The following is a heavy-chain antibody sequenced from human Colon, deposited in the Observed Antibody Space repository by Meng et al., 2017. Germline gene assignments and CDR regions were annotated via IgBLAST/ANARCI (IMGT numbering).Heavy chain of an antibody. CDR3: AGVWRGIGGNPCLDS. J-gene: IGHJ4*02. Sequence: LQESGPGVVKPSETLSLTCTVSGGSIISSTYYWGWIRQPPGKGLEWIETIYYSGSTYYHPSLKSRVTMSVDTSNNQFSLRLSSVTAADTAVYYCAGVWRGIGGNPCLDSWGQGTLVTVSS. D-gene: IGHD3-3*01. V-gene: IGHV4-39*07. CDR1: GGSIISSTYY. CDR2: IYYSGST.